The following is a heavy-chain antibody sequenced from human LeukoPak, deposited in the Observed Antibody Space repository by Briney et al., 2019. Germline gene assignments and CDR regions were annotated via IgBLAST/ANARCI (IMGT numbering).Heavy chain of an antibody. CDR2: ISYDGSNK. Sequence: GVSLRLSCAASGFTFSSYAMHRVRQAPGKGLEWVAVISYDGSNKYYADSVKGRFTISRDNSKNTLYLQMNSLRAEDTAVYYCARVGGTYCGGDCYDNWFDPWGQGTLVTVSS. CDR1: GFTFSSYA. V-gene: IGHV3-30-3*01. D-gene: IGHD2-21*02. J-gene: IGHJ5*02. CDR3: ARVGGTYCGGDCYDNWFDP.